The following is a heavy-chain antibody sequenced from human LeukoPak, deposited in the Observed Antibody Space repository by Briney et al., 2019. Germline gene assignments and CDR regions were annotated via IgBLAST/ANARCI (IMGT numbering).Heavy chain of an antibody. D-gene: IGHD1-26*01. Sequence: SETLSLICTVSGGSISSSSYYWGWIRQPPGKGLEWIGSIYYSGSTYYNPSLKSRVTISVGTPKNQFSLKLSSVTAADTAVYYCARLGWELLNYFDYWGQGTLVTVSS. CDR2: IYYSGST. J-gene: IGHJ4*02. V-gene: IGHV4-39*01. CDR3: ARLGWELLNYFDY. CDR1: GGSISSSSYY.